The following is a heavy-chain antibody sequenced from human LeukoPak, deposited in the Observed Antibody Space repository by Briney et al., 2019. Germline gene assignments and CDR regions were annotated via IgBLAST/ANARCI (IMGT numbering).Heavy chain of an antibody. CDR2: ISYDGSEK. Sequence: GGSLRLSCAASRFTFNTYAMHWVRQAPGKGLEWVAAISYDGSEKYYADSVKGRFTISRDNSKNTLYLQMNSLRAEDTAVYYCARVYYGSGSYSFDYWGQGTLVTVSS. CDR3: ARVYYGSGSYSFDY. J-gene: IGHJ4*02. D-gene: IGHD3-10*01. CDR1: RFTFNTYA. V-gene: IGHV3-30*04.